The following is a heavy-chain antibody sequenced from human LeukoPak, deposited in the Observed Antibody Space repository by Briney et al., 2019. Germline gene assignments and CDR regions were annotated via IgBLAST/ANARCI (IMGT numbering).Heavy chain of an antibody. CDR1: GDSIGSSLYF. CDR2: VHHSGSA. CDR3: ARRGGGAADSLRRAHYGMDV. Sequence: SETLSLTCTVSGDSIGSSLYFWAWIRQTPGTGLESIGSVHHSGSAFYNPSLKSRVTISLDTSKNLLSLRLSSVTAADTAVYYCARRGGGAADSLRRAHYGMDVWGQGTTVIVSS. J-gene: IGHJ6*02. D-gene: IGHD6-13*01. V-gene: IGHV4-39*02.